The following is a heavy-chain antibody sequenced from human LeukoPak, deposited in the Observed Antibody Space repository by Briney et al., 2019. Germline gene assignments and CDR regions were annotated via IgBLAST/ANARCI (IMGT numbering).Heavy chain of an antibody. CDR2: IYYSGST. Sequence: SETLSLTCTVSGGSISSGGYYWSWIRQHPGKGQEWIGYIYYSGSTYYNPSLKSRVTISVDTSKNQFSLKLGSVTAADTAVYYCARVKGDGDYSGDYFDYWGQGTLVTVSS. CDR1: GGSISSGGYY. CDR3: ARVKGDGDYSGDYFDY. J-gene: IGHJ4*02. V-gene: IGHV4-31*03. D-gene: IGHD4-17*01.